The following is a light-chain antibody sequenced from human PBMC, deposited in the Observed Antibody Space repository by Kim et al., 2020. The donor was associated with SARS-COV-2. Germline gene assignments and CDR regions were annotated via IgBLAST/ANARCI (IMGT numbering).Light chain of an antibody. CDR2: YDS. J-gene: IGLJ2*01. CDR3: QVWDSSSDPVV. V-gene: IGLV3-21*04. CDR1: NIGSKS. Sequence: PGKTARIAWGGNNIGSKSVHWYQQKPGQAPVLVIYYDSDRPSGIPERFSGSNSGNTATLTISRVEAGDEADYYCQVWDSSSDPVVFGGGTQLTVL.